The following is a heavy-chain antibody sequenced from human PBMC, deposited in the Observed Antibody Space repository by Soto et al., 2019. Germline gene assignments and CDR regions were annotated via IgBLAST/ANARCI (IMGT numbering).Heavy chain of an antibody. J-gene: IGHJ4*02. CDR2: IYYSGST. CDR1: GGSISSSSYY. V-gene: IGHV4-39*01. D-gene: IGHD2-8*01. CDR3: ARHSASRSIRMVYAIFHFDY. Sequence: SETLSLTCTVSGGSISSSSYYWGWIRQPPGKGLEWIGSIYYSGSTYYNPSLKSRVTISVDTSKNQFSLKLSSVTAADTAVYYCARHSASRSIRMVYAIFHFDYWGQGTLVTVSS.